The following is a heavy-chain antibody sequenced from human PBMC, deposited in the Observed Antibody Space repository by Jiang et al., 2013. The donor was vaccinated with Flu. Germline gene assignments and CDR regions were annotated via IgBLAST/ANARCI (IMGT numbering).Heavy chain of an antibody. D-gene: IGHD2-2*01. V-gene: IGHV1-69*01. CDR1: GGTFSSYA. CDR2: IIPIFGTA. J-gene: IGHJ6*02. Sequence: SGAEVKKPGSSVKVSCKASGGTFSSYAISWVRQAPGQGLEWMGGIIPIFGTANYAQKFQGRVTITADESTSTAYMELSSLRSEDTAVYYCARVVVPAARIYCYYYGMDVWGQGTTVTVSS. CDR3: ARVVVPAARIYCYYYGMDV.